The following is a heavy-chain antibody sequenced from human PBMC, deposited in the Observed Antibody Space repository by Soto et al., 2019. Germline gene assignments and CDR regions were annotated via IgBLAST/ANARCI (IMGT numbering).Heavy chain of an antibody. CDR3: ARSLNALVY. CDR2: SNAGKGKT. J-gene: IGHJ1*01. V-gene: IGHV1-3*01. Sequence: ASVKVSCKGSGYTFTSYAMHWGGQAPGQKGERMGWSNAGKGKTKNSQKFQGRVTITRDTSASTAYMELSSLRSEDTAVYYCARSLNALVYWGQRTLVTVSS. D-gene: IGHD1-26*01. CDR1: GYTFTSYA.